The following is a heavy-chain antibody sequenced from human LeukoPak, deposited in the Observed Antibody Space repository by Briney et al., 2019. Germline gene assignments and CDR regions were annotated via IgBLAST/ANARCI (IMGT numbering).Heavy chain of an antibody. D-gene: IGHD6-19*01. CDR1: GFTVSSSY. Sequence: PGGSLRLSCAASGFTVSSSYMYWVRQAPGKGLEWVSFFYRGDSTYYAESVRGRFTISRDNSKNTLYLLMNSLIPEDTAVYYCAKDVSSGWSPPDFDLWGRGTLVTVSS. V-gene: IGHV3-53*01. CDR2: FYRGDST. J-gene: IGHJ2*01. CDR3: AKDVSSGWSPPDFDL.